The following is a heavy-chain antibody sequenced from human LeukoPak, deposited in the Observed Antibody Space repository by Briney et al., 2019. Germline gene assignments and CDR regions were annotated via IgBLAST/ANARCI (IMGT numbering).Heavy chain of an antibody. D-gene: IGHD5-18*01. CDR1: GGSISSSSYY. CDR2: IYHSGST. V-gene: IGHV4-39*07. Sequence: SETLSLTCTVSGGSISSSSYYWGWIRQPPGEGLEWIGSIYHSGSTYYNPSLKSRVTISVDTSKNQFSLKVSSVTAADTAVYYCARDPRGDTFAPRQRHFEYWGQGTLVTVSS. J-gene: IGHJ4*02. CDR3: ARDPRGDTFAPRQRHFEY.